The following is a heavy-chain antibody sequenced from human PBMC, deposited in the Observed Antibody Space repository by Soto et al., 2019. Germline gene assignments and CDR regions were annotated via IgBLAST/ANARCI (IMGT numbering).Heavy chain of an antibody. V-gene: IGHV5-51*01. CDR2: IYPGDSDT. CDR3: ARQGLGYCSGGSCEPDHDAFDI. D-gene: IGHD2-15*01. Sequence: GESLKISCKGSGYSFTSYWIGWVRQMPGKGLEWMGIIYPGDSDTRYSPSFQGQVTISADKSISTAYLQWSSLKASDTAMYYCARQGLGYCSGGSCEPDHDAFDIWGQGTMVTVSS. J-gene: IGHJ3*02. CDR1: GYSFTSYW.